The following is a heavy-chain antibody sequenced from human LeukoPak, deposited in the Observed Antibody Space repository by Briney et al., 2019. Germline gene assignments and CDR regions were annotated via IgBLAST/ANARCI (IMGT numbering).Heavy chain of an antibody. V-gene: IGHV4-31*03. J-gene: IGHJ3*02. D-gene: IGHD1-26*01. CDR2: IYYSGST. Sequence: PSETLSLTCTVSGGSISSGGYYWSWIRQHPGKGLEWIGYIYYSGSTYYNPSLKSRVTISVDTSKNQFSLKLTSVTAADTAVYYCARVHSGTVWAFDIWGQGTMVTVSS. CDR3: ARVHSGTVWAFDI. CDR1: GGSISSGGYY.